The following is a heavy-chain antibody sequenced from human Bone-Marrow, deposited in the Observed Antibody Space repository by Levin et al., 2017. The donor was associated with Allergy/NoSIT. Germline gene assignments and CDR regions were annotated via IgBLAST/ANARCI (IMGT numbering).Heavy chain of an antibody. Sequence: GESLKISCAVAGFTVTDNYFSWVRQTPGKGLEWVSIIYSGGNTYYADSVKDRVTISRDNSKNTVYRQMNSLRAEDTAVYYCARVSLSGSAYEDVYYFDYWGQGTQVTVSS. J-gene: IGHJ4*02. V-gene: IGHV3-66*01. CDR2: IYSGGNT. D-gene: IGHD1-26*01. CDR3: ARVSLSGSAYEDVYYFDY. CDR1: GFTVTDNY.